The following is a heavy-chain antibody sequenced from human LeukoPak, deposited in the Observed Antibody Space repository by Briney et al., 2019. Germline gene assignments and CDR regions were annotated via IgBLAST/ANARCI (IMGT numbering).Heavy chain of an antibody. J-gene: IGHJ5*02. CDR1: GGSISSYY. CDR3: ARVLFKAFDP. V-gene: IGHV4-59*01. CDR2: IYYSGST. D-gene: IGHD3-3*01. Sequence: SETLSLTCTVSGGSISSYYWSWIRQPPGKGLEWIGYIYYSGSTNYNPSLESRVTISVDTSKNQFSLKLSSVTAADTAVYYCARVLFKAFDPWGQGTLVTVSS.